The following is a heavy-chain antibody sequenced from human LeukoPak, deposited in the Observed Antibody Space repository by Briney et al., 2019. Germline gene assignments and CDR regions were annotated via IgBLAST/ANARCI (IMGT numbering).Heavy chain of an antibody. D-gene: IGHD3-10*01. CDR1: GFTFSSYA. Sequence: GGSLRLSCAASGFTFSSYAMHWVRQAPGKGLEWVAVISYDGSNKYYADSVKGRFTISRDNSKNTLYLQMNSLRAEDTAVYYCARADYYGSGSYYTALTDYWGQGTLVTVSS. CDR2: ISYDGSNK. CDR3: ARADYYGSGSYYTALTDY. V-gene: IGHV3-30-3*01. J-gene: IGHJ4*02.